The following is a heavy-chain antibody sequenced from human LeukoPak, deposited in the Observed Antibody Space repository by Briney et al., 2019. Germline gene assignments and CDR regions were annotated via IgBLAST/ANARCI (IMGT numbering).Heavy chain of an antibody. J-gene: IGHJ4*02. D-gene: IGHD3-10*01. CDR2: ISGRGDYT. Sequence: PGGSLRLSCAASGFTFSSYAMNWVRQAPGKGLEWVSTISGRGDYTYYADSVKGRFTISRDNSKNTLHLQMNSLRAEDTAVYYCAKTYGSGSYFAFDYWGQGTLVTVSS. CDR1: GFTFSSYA. V-gene: IGHV3-23*01. CDR3: AKTYGSGSYFAFDY.